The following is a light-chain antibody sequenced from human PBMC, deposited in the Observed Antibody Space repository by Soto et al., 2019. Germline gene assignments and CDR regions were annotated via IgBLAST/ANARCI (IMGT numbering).Light chain of an antibody. Sequence: EIVMTQSPATLSVSPGERAILSCRASQSVTNLAWYQQKPGQAPRLLILGASTRATGIPARFSGSGSGTEFTLTIGSLRSEDFAVYYCQQYDDWPRTFGQGTKVECK. CDR3: QQYDDWPRT. CDR2: GAS. CDR1: QSVTN. V-gene: IGKV3-15*01. J-gene: IGKJ1*01.